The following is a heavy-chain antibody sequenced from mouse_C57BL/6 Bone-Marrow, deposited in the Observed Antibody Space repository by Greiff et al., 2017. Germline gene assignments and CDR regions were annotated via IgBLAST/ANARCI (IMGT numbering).Heavy chain of an antibody. J-gene: IGHJ4*01. Sequence: EVNVVESGGGLVQPKGSLKLSCAASGFSFNTYAMNWVRQAPGKGLEWVARIRSKSNNYATYYADSVKDRFTISRDDSESMLYLQMNNLKTEDTAMYYCVRHKWGKNWAMDYWGQGTSVTVSS. CDR1: GFSFNTYA. D-gene: IGHD4-1*01. V-gene: IGHV10-1*01. CDR2: IRSKSNNYAT. CDR3: VRHKWGKNWAMDY.